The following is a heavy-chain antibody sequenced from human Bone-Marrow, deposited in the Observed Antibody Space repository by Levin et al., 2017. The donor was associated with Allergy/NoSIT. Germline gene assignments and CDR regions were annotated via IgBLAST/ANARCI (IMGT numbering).Heavy chain of an antibody. Sequence: ASVKVSCRAFGYTFKNYGISWLRQVPGQGLEWMGWISVDSGSTKYADTLQGRLTLTTDTSTDTAYMELGSLRSDETAVYYCVRDGFWKSSYSREYFHPWGQGTVVTVSS. CDR1: GYTFKNYG. D-gene: IGHD3-10*01. J-gene: IGHJ5*02. V-gene: IGHV1-18*01. CDR3: VRDGFWKSSYSREYFHP. CDR2: ISVDSGST.